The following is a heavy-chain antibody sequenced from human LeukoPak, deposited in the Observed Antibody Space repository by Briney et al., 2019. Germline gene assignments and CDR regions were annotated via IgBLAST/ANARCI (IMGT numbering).Heavy chain of an antibody. Sequence: SETLSLTCTVSGGSISNYYWSWIRQPAGKGLEWIGRIYASGSTNYNPSLKSRVTISVDTSKNQFSLKLSSVTAADTAVYYCARGDFWSGYYDYWGQGTLVTVSS. J-gene: IGHJ4*02. D-gene: IGHD3-3*01. CDR1: GGSISNYY. CDR2: IYASGST. V-gene: IGHV4-4*07. CDR3: ARGDFWSGYYDY.